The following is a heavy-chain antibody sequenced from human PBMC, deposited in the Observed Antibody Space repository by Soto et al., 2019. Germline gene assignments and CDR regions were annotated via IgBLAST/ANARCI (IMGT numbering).Heavy chain of an antibody. V-gene: IGHV1-46*02. Sequence: QVQLVQFGAEVKKPGASVTVSCKASGYTFNSFYIHWVRQAPGQGLEWMGQIHPHGGDTGYAQKFQGRVTMTRDTSTNTVYMYLSSLGSDDTAMYYCIRANGFYWGPGTLVTVSS. CDR1: GYTFNSFY. D-gene: IGHD2-8*01. J-gene: IGHJ4*02. CDR3: IRANGFY. CDR2: IHPHGGDT.